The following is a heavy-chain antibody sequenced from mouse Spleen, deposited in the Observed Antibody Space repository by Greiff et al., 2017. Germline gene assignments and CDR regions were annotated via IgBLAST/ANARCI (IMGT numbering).Heavy chain of an antibody. D-gene: IGHD1-1*01. CDR1: GYAFSSSW. V-gene: IGHV1-82*01. CDR2: IYPGDGDT. Sequence: VKLQQSGPELVKPGASVKISCKASGYAFSSSWMNWVKQRPGKGLEWIGRIYPGDGDTNYNGKFKGKASLTADKSSSTAYMQLSSLTSEDSAVYFCARGSYYYGSSFDYWGQGTTLTVSS. CDR3: ARGSYYYGSSFDY. J-gene: IGHJ2*01.